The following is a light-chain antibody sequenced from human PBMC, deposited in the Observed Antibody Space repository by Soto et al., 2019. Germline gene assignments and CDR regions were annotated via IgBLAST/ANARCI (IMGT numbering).Light chain of an antibody. Sequence: QSVLTQPPSVSAATGQKVTISCSGSSSNIGNNYVSWYQQLPGTAPKFLIYDNNKRPSGIPDRFSGSKSGTSATLGITGLQTGDEADYYCRTWDSSLSAYVFGTGTMVTVL. J-gene: IGLJ1*01. V-gene: IGLV1-51*01. CDR3: RTWDSSLSAYV. CDR1: SSNIGNNY. CDR2: DNN.